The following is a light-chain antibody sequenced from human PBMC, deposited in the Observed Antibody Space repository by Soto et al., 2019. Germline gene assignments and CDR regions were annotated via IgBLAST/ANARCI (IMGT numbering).Light chain of an antibody. Sequence: SVLTQPASVSGSPGQSITISCTGTSSDIGGHNHVSWYQQHPGKTPKLMIYDVTKRPSGVSNRFSGSKSGNTASLTISGLQAEDEADYYCSSYTSTSIGVFGGGTKLTVL. CDR1: SSDIGGHNH. CDR2: DVT. J-gene: IGLJ3*02. CDR3: SSYTSTSIGV. V-gene: IGLV2-14*03.